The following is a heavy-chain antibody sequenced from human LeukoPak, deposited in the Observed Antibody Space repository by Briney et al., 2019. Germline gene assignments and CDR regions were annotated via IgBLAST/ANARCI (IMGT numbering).Heavy chain of an antibody. Sequence: SETLSLTCGVSGYSISSGYYWGWIRQPPVKGLEWIGSIYYSGSTYHNPSLKSRVTMSADTAKNQFSLKLTSVTAADTAVYYCARLLYDRSGYYYFDYWGQGTLVTVSS. CDR2: IYYSGST. V-gene: IGHV4-38-2*01. CDR3: ARLLYDRSGYYYFDY. J-gene: IGHJ4*02. CDR1: GYSISSGYY. D-gene: IGHD3-22*01.